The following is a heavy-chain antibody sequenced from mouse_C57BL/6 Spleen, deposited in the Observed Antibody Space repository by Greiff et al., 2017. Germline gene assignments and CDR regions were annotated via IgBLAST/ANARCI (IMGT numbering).Heavy chain of an antibody. CDR3: ARGAINYDVGY. D-gene: IGHD2-4*01. CDR1: GFTFSDYG. J-gene: IGHJ2*01. Sequence: EVNVVESGGGLVKPGGSLKLSCAASGFTFSDYGMHWVRQAPEQGLEWVAYISSGSSTIYYADTVKGRFTISRDNAKNTLFLQMTSLRSEDTAMYYCARGAINYDVGYWGQGTTLTVSS. CDR2: ISSGSSTI. V-gene: IGHV5-17*01.